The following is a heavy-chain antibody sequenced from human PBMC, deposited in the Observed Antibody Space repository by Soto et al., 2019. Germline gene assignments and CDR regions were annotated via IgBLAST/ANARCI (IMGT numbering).Heavy chain of an antibody. CDR2: ISSSDNII. CDR3: ARDLGYYDSSGYFDY. V-gene: IGHV3-11*01. J-gene: IGHJ4*02. CDR1: GFTFSDYY. D-gene: IGHD3-22*01. Sequence: GGSLRLSCAASGFTFSDYYMSWIRQAPGKGLEWVAYISSSDNIIYYADSVKGRFTISRDNAKNSLYLQMSSLRAEDTAVYYCARDLGYYDSSGYFDYWGQGTLVTVSS.